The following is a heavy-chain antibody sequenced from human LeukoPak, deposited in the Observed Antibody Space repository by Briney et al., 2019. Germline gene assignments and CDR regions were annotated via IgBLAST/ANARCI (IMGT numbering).Heavy chain of an antibody. CDR3: ARESSLDILTGYLSLYYYYGMDV. Sequence: GGSLRLSCAASGFTFSSYWMSWVRQAPGKGLEWVANIKQDGSEKHYVDSVKGRFTISRDNAKNSLYLQMNSLRAEDTAVYYCARESSLDILTGYLSLYYYYGMDVWGQGTTVTVSS. D-gene: IGHD3-9*01. CDR2: IKQDGSEK. J-gene: IGHJ6*02. CDR1: GFTFSSYW. V-gene: IGHV3-7*01.